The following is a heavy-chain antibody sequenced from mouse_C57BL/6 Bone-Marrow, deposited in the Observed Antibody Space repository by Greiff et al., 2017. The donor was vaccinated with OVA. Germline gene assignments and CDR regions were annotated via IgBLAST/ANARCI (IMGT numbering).Heavy chain of an antibody. CDR1: GYTFTDYY. CDR2: INPNNGGT. J-gene: IGHJ1*03. Sequence: VQLQQSGPELVKPGASVKISCKASGYTFTDYYMNWVKQSHGKSLEWIGDINPNNGGTSYNQKFKGKATLTVDKSSSTDYMELRSLTSEDSAVYYCARLGYGSSYWYFDVWGTGTTVTVSS. CDR3: ARLGYGSSYWYFDV. D-gene: IGHD1-1*01. V-gene: IGHV1-26*01.